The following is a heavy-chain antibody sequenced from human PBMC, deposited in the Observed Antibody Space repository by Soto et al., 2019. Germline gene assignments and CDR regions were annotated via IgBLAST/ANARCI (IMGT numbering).Heavy chain of an antibody. V-gene: IGHV1-3*04. D-gene: IGHD3-10*01. CDR1: GYTFTSYP. CDR3: ARDPMPSMGSYYPPDY. J-gene: IGHJ4*02. CDR2: IDTGNGNT. Sequence: GASVKVSCKASGYTFTSYPMHWVRQGPGQRLEWMGWIDTGNGNTKYSQKFQGRVTITRDTSASTAYMELSSLRSEDTAVYYCARDPMPSMGSYYPPDYWGQGTLVTVSS.